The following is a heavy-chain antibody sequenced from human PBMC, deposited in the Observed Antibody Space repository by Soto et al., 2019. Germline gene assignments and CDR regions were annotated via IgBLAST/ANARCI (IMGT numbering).Heavy chain of an antibody. CDR2: ISSSSSTI. CDR1: GFTFSSYS. D-gene: IGHD1-26*01. J-gene: IGHJ6*02. CDR3: ARDTGVGAKEIFGMDV. V-gene: IGHV3-48*02. Sequence: EVQLVESGGGLVLPGGSLRLSCAASGFTFSSYSMNWVRQAPGKGLEWVSYISSSSSTIYYADSVKGRFTISRDNAKNSLYLQMNSLRDEDTAVYYCARDTGVGAKEIFGMDVWGQGTTVTVSS.